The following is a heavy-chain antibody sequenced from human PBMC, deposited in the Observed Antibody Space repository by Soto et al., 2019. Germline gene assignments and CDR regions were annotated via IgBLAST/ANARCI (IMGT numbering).Heavy chain of an antibody. J-gene: IGHJ6*02. CDR2: IYSGGST. Sequence: EVQLVETGGGLIQPGGSLRLSCAASGFTVSSNYMSWVRQAPGKGLEWVSVIYSGGSTYYADSVKGRFTISRDNSKNTLYLQMNSLRAEDTAVYYCASVYSSSSSYYYGMDVWGQGTTVTVSS. CDR1: GFTVSSNY. CDR3: ASVYSSSSSYYYGMDV. V-gene: IGHV3-53*02. D-gene: IGHD6-6*01.